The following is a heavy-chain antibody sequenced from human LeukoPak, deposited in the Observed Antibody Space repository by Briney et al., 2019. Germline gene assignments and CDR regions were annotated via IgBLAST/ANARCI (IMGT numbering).Heavy chain of an antibody. CDR2: IGTAGDT. V-gene: IGHV3-13*01. J-gene: IGHJ4*02. CDR3: ARVDYGDYFFDY. D-gene: IGHD4-17*01. CDR1: GFTFGSYD. Sequence: GGSLRLSCAASGFTFGSYDMHWVRHATGKGLEWVSAIGTAGDTYYPGSVKGRFTISRENAKNSLYLQMNSLRAEDTAVYYCARVDYGDYFFDYWGQGTLVTVSS.